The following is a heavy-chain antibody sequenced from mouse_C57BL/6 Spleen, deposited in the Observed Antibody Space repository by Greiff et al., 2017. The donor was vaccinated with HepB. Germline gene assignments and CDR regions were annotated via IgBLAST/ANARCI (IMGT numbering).Heavy chain of an antibody. CDR1: GYSITSGYY. Sequence: EVQVVESGPGLVKPSQSLSLTCSVTGYSITSGYYWNWIRQFPGNKLEWMGYISYDGSNNYNPSLKNRISITRDTSKNQFFLKLNSVTTEDTATYYCALDSSGYVLYYYAMDYWGQGTSVTVSS. CDR2: ISYDGSN. J-gene: IGHJ4*01. CDR3: ALDSSGYVLYYYAMDY. V-gene: IGHV3-6*01. D-gene: IGHD3-2*02.